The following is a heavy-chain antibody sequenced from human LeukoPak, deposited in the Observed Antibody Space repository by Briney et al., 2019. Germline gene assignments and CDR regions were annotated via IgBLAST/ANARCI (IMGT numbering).Heavy chain of an antibody. D-gene: IGHD3-16*02. CDR1: GYSISSGYY. Sequence: TSETLSLXCTVSGYSISSGYYWGWIRQPPGKGLEWIGSIYHSGSTYYNPSLKSRVTISVDTSKNQFSLKLSSVTAADTAVYYCARDYTFGGVIAPYYFDYWGQGTLVTVSS. V-gene: IGHV4-38-2*02. CDR3: ARDYTFGGVIAPYYFDY. J-gene: IGHJ4*02. CDR2: IYHSGST.